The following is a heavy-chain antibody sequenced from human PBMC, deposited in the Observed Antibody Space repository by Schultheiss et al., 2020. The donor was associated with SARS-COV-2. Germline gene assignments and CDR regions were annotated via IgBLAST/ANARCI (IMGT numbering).Heavy chain of an antibody. CDR1: GGSFSDYC. CDR2: INHSGST. Sequence: ESLKISCAVYGGSFSDYCWTWIRQPPGKGLEWIGEINHSGSTNYNPSLKSRVTISVDTSKNQFSLKLSSVTAADTAVYYCVRDDGGYFRTSWFDPWGQGTRVTVSS. CDR3: VRDDGGYFRTSWFDP. V-gene: IGHV4-34*01. J-gene: IGHJ5*02. D-gene: IGHD3-22*01.